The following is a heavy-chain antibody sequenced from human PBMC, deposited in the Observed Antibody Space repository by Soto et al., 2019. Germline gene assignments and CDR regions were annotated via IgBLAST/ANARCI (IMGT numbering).Heavy chain of an antibody. D-gene: IGHD2-8*01. CDR2: ISAYNGNT. Sequence: ASVKVSCKACGYTFTSYGISWVRQAPGQGLEWMGWISAYNGNTNYAQKLQGRVTMTTDTSTSTAYMELRSLRSDDTAVYYCARDRNYCTNGVFYIKFYYSYGMQVWEQETTSTVS. J-gene: IGHJ6*01. V-gene: IGHV1-18*01. CDR1: GYTFTSYG. CDR3: ARDRNYCTNGVFYIKFYYSYGMQV.